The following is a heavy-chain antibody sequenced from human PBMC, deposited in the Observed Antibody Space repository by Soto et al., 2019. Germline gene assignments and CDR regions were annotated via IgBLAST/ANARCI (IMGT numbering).Heavy chain of an antibody. CDR2: MNPNSGNT. Sequence: ASVKVSCKASGYTFTSYEINWVRPATGQGLEWMGWMNPNSGNTGYAQKFQGRVTMTRNTSISTAYMELSSLRSEDTAVYYCARSSYYYGSGPVDYWGQGTLVTVSS. CDR3: ARSSYYYGSGPVDY. D-gene: IGHD3-10*01. CDR1: GYTFTSYE. J-gene: IGHJ4*02. V-gene: IGHV1-8*01.